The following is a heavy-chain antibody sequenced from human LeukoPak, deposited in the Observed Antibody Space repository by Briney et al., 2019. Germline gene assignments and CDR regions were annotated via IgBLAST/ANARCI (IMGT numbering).Heavy chain of an antibody. J-gene: IGHJ5*02. D-gene: IGHD3-3*01. CDR1: GYTFTSYY. CDR3: ARETYYDFWSGYYWGSWFDP. V-gene: IGHV1-46*01. CDR2: INPSGGST. Sequence: GASVKVSCKASGYTFTSYYMHWVRQAPGQGLEWMGLINPSGGSTSYAQRFQGRVTMTRDTSTSTVYMELSSLRSEDTAVYYCARETYYDFWSGYYWGSWFDPWGQGTLVTVSS.